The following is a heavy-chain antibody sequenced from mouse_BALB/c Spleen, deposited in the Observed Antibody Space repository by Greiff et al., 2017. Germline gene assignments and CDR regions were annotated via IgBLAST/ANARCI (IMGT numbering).Heavy chain of an antibody. J-gene: IGHJ2*01. CDR3: ARGGYGSSSY. D-gene: IGHD1-1*01. CDR2: ISYDGSN. CDR1: GYSITSGYY. Sequence: ESGPGLVKPSQSLSLTCSVTGYSITSGYYWNWIRQFPGNKLEWMGYISYDGSNNYNPSLKNRISITRDTSKNQFFLKLNSVTTEDTATYYCARGGYGSSSYWGQGTTLTVSS. V-gene: IGHV3-6*02.